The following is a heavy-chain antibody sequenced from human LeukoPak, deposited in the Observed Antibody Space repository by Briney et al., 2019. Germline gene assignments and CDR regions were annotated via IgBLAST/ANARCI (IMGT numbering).Heavy chain of an antibody. CDR2: IYTSGST. V-gene: IGHV4-4*07. D-gene: IGHD3-10*01. CDR3: ARDPLWFGELHTFDI. J-gene: IGHJ3*02. Sequence: SETLSLTSTVSGGSISSYYWSWIRQPAGKGLEWIGRIYTSGSTNYNPSLKSRVTMSVDTSKNQFSLKLSSVTAADTAVYYCARDPLWFGELHTFDIWGQGTMVTVSS. CDR1: GGSISSYY.